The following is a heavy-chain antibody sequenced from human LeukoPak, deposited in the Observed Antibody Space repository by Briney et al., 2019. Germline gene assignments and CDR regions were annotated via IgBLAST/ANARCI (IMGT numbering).Heavy chain of an antibody. CDR3: ARARVGDPTDY. Sequence: GGSLRHSCAASGFTFSSYAMSWVRQAPGKGLEWVSAISGSGGSTYYADSVKGRFTISRDNSKNTLYLQMNSLRPEDTAVYYCARARVGDPTDYWGQGTLVTVSS. J-gene: IGHJ4*02. D-gene: IGHD1-26*01. CDR2: ISGSGGST. CDR1: GFTFSSYA. V-gene: IGHV3-23*01.